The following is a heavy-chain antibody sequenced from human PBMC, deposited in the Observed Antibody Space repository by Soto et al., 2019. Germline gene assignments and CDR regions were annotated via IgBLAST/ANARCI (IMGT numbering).Heavy chain of an antibody. CDR3: ARSKINNWFDP. CDR1: GGSISSGDYY. J-gene: IGHJ5*02. CDR2: IYYSGST. Sequence: SETLSLTCTVSGGSISSGDYYWSWIRQPPGKGLEWIGYIYYSGSTYYNPSLKSRVTISVDTSKNQFSLKLSSVTAADTAVYYCARSKINNWFDPWGQGTLVTVSS. V-gene: IGHV4-30-4*01.